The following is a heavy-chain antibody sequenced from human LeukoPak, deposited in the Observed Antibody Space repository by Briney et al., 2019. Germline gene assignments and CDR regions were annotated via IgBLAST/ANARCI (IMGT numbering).Heavy chain of an antibody. Sequence: ASVKVSCKASGYTFTSYGISWVRQAPGQGLEWMGWISAYNGNTNYAQKLQGRVTMTTDTSTSTAYTELRSLRSDDTAVYYCASSIAVAGGFGYWGQGTLVTVSS. CDR3: ASSIAVAGGFGY. V-gene: IGHV1-18*01. CDR2: ISAYNGNT. D-gene: IGHD6-19*01. CDR1: GYTFTSYG. J-gene: IGHJ4*02.